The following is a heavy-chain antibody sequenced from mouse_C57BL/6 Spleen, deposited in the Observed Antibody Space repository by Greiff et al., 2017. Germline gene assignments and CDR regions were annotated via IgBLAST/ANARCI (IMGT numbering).Heavy chain of an antibody. J-gene: IGHJ1*03. Sequence: QVQLKESGAELVKPGASVKISCKASGYAFSSYWMNWVKPRPGKGLEWIGQIYPGDGDPNYNGKFKGKATLTADKSSSTAYMQLSSLTSEDSAVYFCARPPYYYGSSYDWYFDVWGTGTTVTVSS. CDR3: ARPPYYYGSSYDWYFDV. CDR2: IYPGDGDP. D-gene: IGHD1-1*01. CDR1: GYAFSSYW. V-gene: IGHV1-80*01.